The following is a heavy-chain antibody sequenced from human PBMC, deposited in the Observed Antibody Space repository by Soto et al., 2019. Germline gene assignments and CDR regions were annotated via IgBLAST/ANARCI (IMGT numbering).Heavy chain of an antibody. D-gene: IGHD3-10*01. Sequence: QVQLVQSGAEVKKPGSSVKVSCKASGGTFSSYTISWVRQAPGQGLEWMGRIIPILGIANYAQKFQGRVTITADKSTGTAYMEQSCLRSEDTAVSYCASRSGTDYYVSGSDFWGQGTMVTVSS. CDR1: GGTFSSYT. J-gene: IGHJ4*02. V-gene: IGHV1-69*02. CDR3: ASRSGTDYYVSGSDF. CDR2: IIPILGIA.